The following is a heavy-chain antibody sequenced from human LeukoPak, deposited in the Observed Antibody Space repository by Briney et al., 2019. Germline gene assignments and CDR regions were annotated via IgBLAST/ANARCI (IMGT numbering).Heavy chain of an antibody. CDR2: IIPIFGTA. CDR3: ARDLTN. D-gene: IGHD1-1*01. J-gene: IGHJ4*02. V-gene: IGHV1-69*05. Sequence: GASVKVSCKASGGTFSSYAISWVRQAPGQGLEWMGGIIPIFGTANYAQKFQGKVTMTRDTSTNTSYMEVSSLRSEDTAMYYCARDLTNSGQGTLVTVSS. CDR1: GGTFSSYA.